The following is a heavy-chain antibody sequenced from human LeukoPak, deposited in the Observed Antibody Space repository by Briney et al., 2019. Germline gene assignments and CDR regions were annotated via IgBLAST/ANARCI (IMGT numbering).Heavy chain of an antibody. J-gene: IGHJ4*02. D-gene: IGHD4-11*01. CDR3: ARTTNDYSNYRNNYYFDY. CDR1: GGSFSGYY. Sequence: SETLSLTCAVYGGSFSGYYWSWIRQPPGKGLEWIGEINHSGSTNYNPSLKSRVTISVDTSKNQFSLKLSSVTAADTAVYYCARTTNDYSNYRNNYYFDYWGQGTLVTVSS. CDR2: INHSGST. V-gene: IGHV4-34*01.